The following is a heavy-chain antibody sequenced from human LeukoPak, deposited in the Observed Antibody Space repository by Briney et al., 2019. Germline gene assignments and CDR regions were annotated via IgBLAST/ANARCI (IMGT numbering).Heavy chain of an antibody. J-gene: IGHJ3*02. CDR1: GGSFSGYY. CDR2: INHSGST. Sequence: SETPSLTCAVYGGSFSGYYWSWIRQPPGKGLEWIGEINHSGSTYYNPSLQSRVTISVDTSKKQFSLKLSSVTAADTAIYYCARVPDAFDIWGQGTMVTVSS. V-gene: IGHV4-34*01. CDR3: ARVPDAFDI.